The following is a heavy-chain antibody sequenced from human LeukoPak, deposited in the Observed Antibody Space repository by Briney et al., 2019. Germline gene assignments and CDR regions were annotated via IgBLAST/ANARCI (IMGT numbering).Heavy chain of an antibody. V-gene: IGHV3-23*01. CDR3: ARYSGSYYYPPAWDL. D-gene: IGHD1-26*01. CDR1: GFTFSNNA. J-gene: IGHJ4*02. Sequence: GGSLRLSCAASGFTFSNNAMSWVRQAPGKGLEWVSATSSSGGSAYYADSVKGRFTISRDNSKNTLYLQMDSLRADDTAVYYCARYSGSYYYPPAWDLWGQGTLVTVSS. CDR2: TSSSGGSA.